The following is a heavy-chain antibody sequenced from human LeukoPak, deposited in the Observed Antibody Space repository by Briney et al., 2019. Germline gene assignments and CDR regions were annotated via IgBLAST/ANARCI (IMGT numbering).Heavy chain of an antibody. CDR1: GGSIGSGSYY. J-gene: IGHJ5*02. Sequence: SETLSLTCTVSGGSIGSGSYYWSWIRQPAGKGLEWIGRIYTSGSTNYNPSLKSRVTISVDTSKNQFSLKLSSVTAADTAVYYCARSEEYYDILTGYYFWFDPWGQGTLVTVSS. CDR3: ARSEEYYDILTGYYFWFDP. CDR2: IYTSGST. D-gene: IGHD3-9*01. V-gene: IGHV4-61*02.